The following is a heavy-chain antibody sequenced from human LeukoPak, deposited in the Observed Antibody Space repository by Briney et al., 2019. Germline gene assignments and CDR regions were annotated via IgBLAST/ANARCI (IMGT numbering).Heavy chain of an antibody. CDR3: ARDRSNYGHAFDI. Sequence: SETLSLTCTVSGGSISSYYWSWFRQPPGKGLEWIGYIYYSGSTNYNPSLKSRVTISVDTSKNQFSLKLSSVTAADTAVYYCARDRSNYGHAFDIWGQGTMVTVSS. CDR2: IYYSGST. CDR1: GGSISSYY. D-gene: IGHD4-17*01. J-gene: IGHJ3*02. V-gene: IGHV4-59*01.